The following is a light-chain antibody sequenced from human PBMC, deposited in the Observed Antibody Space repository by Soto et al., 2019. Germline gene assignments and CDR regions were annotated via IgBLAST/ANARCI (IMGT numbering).Light chain of an antibody. CDR1: SSDVGGYNY. CDR2: EVS. Sequence: QSVLTQPASVSGSPGQSITISCTGTSSDVGGYNYVSWHQQHPGKAPKLMIYEVSNRPSGVSNRFSGSKSGNTASLTISGLQAEDEADYYCSSYTSSSTSVFGTGTKVTVL. CDR3: SSYTSSSTSV. V-gene: IGLV2-14*01. J-gene: IGLJ1*01.